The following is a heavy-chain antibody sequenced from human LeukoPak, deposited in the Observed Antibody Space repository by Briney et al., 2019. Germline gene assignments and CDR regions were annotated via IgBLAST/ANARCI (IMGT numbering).Heavy chain of an antibody. CDR3: ARDLGHSSGWYYFDY. CDR2: ISSSGSTI. CDR1: GFTFSSYE. V-gene: IGHV3-48*03. D-gene: IGHD6-19*01. J-gene: IGHJ4*02. Sequence: SGGSLRLSCAASGFTFSSYEMNWVRQAPGKGLEWVSYISSSGSTIYYADSVKGRFTISRDNAKNSLYLQMNSLRAEDTAVYYCARDLGHSSGWYYFDYWGQGTLVTVSS.